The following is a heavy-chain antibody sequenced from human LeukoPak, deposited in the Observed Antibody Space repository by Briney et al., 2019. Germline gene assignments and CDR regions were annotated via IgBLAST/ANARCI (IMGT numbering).Heavy chain of an antibody. CDR3: ARGIRLNYYAPGDY. CDR1: GYTFTGYY. Sequence: ASVKVSCKASGYTFTGYYMHWVRQAPGQGLEWMGWINPNSGGTNYAQKFQGRVTMTRDTSISTAYMELSRLRSDGTAVYYCARGIRLNYYAPGDYWGQGTLVTVSS. D-gene: IGHD3-10*01. CDR2: INPNSGGT. J-gene: IGHJ4*02. V-gene: IGHV1-2*02.